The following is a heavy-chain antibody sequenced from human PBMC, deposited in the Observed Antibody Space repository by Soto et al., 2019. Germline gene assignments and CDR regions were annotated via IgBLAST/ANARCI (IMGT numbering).Heavy chain of an antibody. D-gene: IGHD6-13*01. CDR3: ARAEESWAAADYFDY. CDR1: GGTFSSYT. V-gene: IGHV1-69*02. Sequence: SVKVSCKASGGTFSSYTISWVRQAPGQGLEWMGRIIPILGIANYAQKFQGRVTITADKSTSTAYMELSSLRSEDTAVYYCARAEESWAAADYFDYWGQGTLVTVSS. J-gene: IGHJ4*02. CDR2: IIPILGIA.